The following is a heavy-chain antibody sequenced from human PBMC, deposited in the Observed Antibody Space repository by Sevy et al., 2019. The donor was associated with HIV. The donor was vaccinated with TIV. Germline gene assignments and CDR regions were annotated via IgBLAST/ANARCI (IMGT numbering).Heavy chain of an antibody. D-gene: IGHD1-26*01. Sequence: ASVKVSCKASGYTFSSYGISWVRQAPGQGLEWMGWISAYNGNTNYAQKLQGRVTMTTDTSTSTAYMELRSLRSDDTAVYYCARDRSRSGSPSGVDAFDIWGQGTMVTVSS. CDR2: ISAYNGNT. V-gene: IGHV1-18*01. J-gene: IGHJ3*02. CDR3: ARDRSRSGSPSGVDAFDI. CDR1: GYTFSSYG.